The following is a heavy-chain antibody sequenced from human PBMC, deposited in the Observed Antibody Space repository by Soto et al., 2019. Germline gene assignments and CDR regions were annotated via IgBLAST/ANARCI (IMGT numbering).Heavy chain of an antibody. CDR1: GGSITSYY. CDR2: IYYSGIT. Sequence: SETLSLTCTVSGGSITSYYWSWIRQLPGKGLEWIGYIYYSGITDYNPSLKSRVTISVDTSKSQFSLKLSSVTAADTAVYYCARDRGAGSYTGFDYWGQGILVTVSS. V-gene: IGHV4-59*01. CDR3: ARDRGAGSYTGFDY. J-gene: IGHJ4*02. D-gene: IGHD3-16*02.